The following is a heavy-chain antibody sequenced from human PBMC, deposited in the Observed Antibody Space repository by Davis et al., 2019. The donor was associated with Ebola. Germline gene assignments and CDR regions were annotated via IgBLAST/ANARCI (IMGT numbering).Heavy chain of an antibody. CDR3: ARDRGCTNGVCYTYYYYYYGMDV. CDR2: ISYDGSNK. J-gene: IGHJ6*02. D-gene: IGHD2-8*01. V-gene: IGHV3-30*03. Sequence: GGSLRLSCAASGFTFSSYGMHWVRQAPGKGLEWVAVISYDGSNKYYADSVKGRFTISRDNSKNTLYLQMNSLRAEDTAVYYCARDRGCTNGVCYTYYYYYYGMDVWGQGTTVTVSS. CDR1: GFTFSSYG.